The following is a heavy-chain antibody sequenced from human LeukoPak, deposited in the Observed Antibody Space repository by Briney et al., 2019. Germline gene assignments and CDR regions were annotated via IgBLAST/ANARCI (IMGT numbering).Heavy chain of an antibody. V-gene: IGHV1-69*04. CDR3: ARDFAPSRYYYDSSGYSTTSGMDV. D-gene: IGHD3-22*01. CDR2: IITILGIA. Sequence: SVKVSCKASGGTFSSYAISWVRQAPGQGLEWMGRIITILGIANYAQKFQGRVTITADKSTSTAYMELSSLRSEDTAVYYCARDFAPSRYYYDSSGYSTTSGMDVWGQGTTVTVSS. J-gene: IGHJ6*02. CDR1: GGTFSSYA.